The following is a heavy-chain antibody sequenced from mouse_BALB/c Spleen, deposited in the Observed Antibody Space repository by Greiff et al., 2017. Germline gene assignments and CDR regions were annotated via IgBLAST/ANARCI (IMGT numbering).Heavy chain of an antibody. Sequence: VQLQQSGPELGKPGASVKISCKASGYSFTGYNMYWVKQSHRKSLEWIGYIDPYNGGTSYNQKSKGKATLTVDKSSSTAYMHLNSLTSEDSAIYYCARLGYYAMDYWGQGTSVTVSA. D-gene: IGHD4-1*01. J-gene: IGHJ4*01. CDR1: GYSFTGYN. CDR3: ARLGYYAMDY. CDR2: IDPYNGGT. V-gene: IGHV1S135*01.